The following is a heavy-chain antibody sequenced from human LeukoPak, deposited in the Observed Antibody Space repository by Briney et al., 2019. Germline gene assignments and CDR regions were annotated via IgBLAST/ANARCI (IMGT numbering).Heavy chain of an antibody. CDR2: ISGSASNT. CDR3: ANVEWPLDY. J-gene: IGHJ4*02. V-gene: IGHV3-23*01. D-gene: IGHD1-26*01. CDR1: GFTFSSYA. Sequence: PGGSLRLSCAASGFTFSSYAMSWVRQVPGKGLEWVSAISGSASNTYYADSVKGRFTISRDNSRNTLYLQMNSLRAEDTAVYYCANVEWPLDYWGQGTLVTVSS.